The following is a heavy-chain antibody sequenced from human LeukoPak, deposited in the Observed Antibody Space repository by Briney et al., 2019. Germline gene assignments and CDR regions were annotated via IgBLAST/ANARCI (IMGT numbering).Heavy chain of an antibody. D-gene: IGHD3-10*01. CDR1: GGSFSGYY. Sequence: SETLSLTCAVYGGSFSGYYWSWIRQPPGKGLEWIGEINHSGSTNYNPSLKSRVTISVDTSKNQFSLKLSSVTAADTAVYYCAREAGDYYGSGSYLDYWGQGTLVTVSS. CDR2: INHSGST. J-gene: IGHJ4*02. V-gene: IGHV4-34*01. CDR3: AREAGDYYGSGSYLDY.